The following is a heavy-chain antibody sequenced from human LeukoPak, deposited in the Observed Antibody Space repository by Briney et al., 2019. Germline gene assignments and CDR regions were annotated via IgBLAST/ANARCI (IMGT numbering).Heavy chain of an antibody. V-gene: IGHV4-38-2*02. D-gene: IGHD6-13*01. CDR1: SYSINNGYY. Sequence: PSETLSLTCTVSSYSINNGYYGGWIRQPPGKGLEWIGSIYHSGSTSYKPSLKSRVTISVDTSKNQFSLRLSCVTAADTAVYYCARAFYSSSWYHKEDFFDYWGQGTPVTVSS. CDR3: ARAFYSSSWYHKEDFFDY. J-gene: IGHJ4*02. CDR2: IYHSGST.